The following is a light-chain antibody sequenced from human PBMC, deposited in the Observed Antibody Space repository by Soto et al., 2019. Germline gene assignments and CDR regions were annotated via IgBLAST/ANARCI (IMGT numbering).Light chain of an antibody. J-gene: IGLJ2*01. CDR1: SSDVGGYNY. V-gene: IGLV2-8*01. CDR3: NSYAGSNNFGVV. Sequence: QSVLTQPPSASGPPGQSVTITSTGTSSDVGGYNYVSWYQQHPGKAPKLMIYEVSKRPSGVPDRFSGSKSGNTASLTVSGLQAEDEADYYCNSYAGSNNFGVVFGGGTQLTVL. CDR2: EVS.